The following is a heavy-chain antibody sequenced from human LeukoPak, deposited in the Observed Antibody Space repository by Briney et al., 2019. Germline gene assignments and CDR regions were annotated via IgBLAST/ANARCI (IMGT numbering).Heavy chain of an antibody. Sequence: PGGSLRLSCAASGFTFSSYAMTWVRLAPGKGLEWLSAISGSGGITYYADSVKGRFTISRDNSKNTLYIEMNSLRAEDTAIYYCAKDYYESSGYHFDYWGQGTLVTVSS. CDR2: ISGSGGIT. D-gene: IGHD3-22*01. J-gene: IGHJ4*02. CDR3: AKDYYESSGYHFDY. V-gene: IGHV3-23*01. CDR1: GFTFSSYA.